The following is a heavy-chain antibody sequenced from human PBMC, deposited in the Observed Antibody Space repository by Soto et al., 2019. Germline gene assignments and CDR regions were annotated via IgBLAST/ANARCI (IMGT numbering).Heavy chain of an antibody. D-gene: IGHD3-10*01. Sequence: QVQLVQSGAEVKRPGSSVKVSCKASGDTFNFYSINWVRQAPGLGLEWMGRVNPIVSMSNYAQKFQGRVTMAADKSMSTGYMELSSLRSEDTAIYYCASSYGSGYRAFDYWGQGALVTVSS. CDR1: GDTFNFYS. V-gene: IGHV1-69*02. CDR2: VNPIVSMS. CDR3: ASSYGSGYRAFDY. J-gene: IGHJ4*02.